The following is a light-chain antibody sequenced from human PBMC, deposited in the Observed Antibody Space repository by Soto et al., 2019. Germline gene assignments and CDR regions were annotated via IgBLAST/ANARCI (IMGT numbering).Light chain of an antibody. J-gene: IGLJ1*01. Sequence: QSVLTQPASGSGSPGEWITISCSGTSSDIGAYNHVSWYQQNPGKAPQLIIYEVNNRPSGLSNRFSASKSGNAASLTISGLQAEDEADYFCCSFTTGGTLVFGTGTKVTVL. CDR2: EVN. CDR3: CSFTTGGTLV. CDR1: SSDIGAYNH. V-gene: IGLV2-14*01.